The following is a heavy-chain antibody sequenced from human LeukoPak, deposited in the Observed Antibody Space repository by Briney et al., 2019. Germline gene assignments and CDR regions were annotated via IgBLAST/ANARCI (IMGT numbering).Heavy chain of an antibody. J-gene: IGHJ4*02. Sequence: GASVKVSCKASGYTFTGYYMHWVRQAPGQGLEWMGWINPNSGGTNYAQKFQGRVTMTRDTSIGTAYMELSRLRSDDTAVYYCAREGEPMIVVGNPFDYWGQGTLVTVSS. CDR2: INPNSGGT. V-gene: IGHV1-2*02. CDR1: GYTFTGYY. CDR3: AREGEPMIVVGNPFDY. D-gene: IGHD3-22*01.